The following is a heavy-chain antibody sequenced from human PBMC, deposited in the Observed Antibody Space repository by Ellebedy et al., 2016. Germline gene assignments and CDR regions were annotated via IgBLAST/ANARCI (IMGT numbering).Heavy chain of an antibody. Sequence: GESLKISXRGSGYTFSSYWIGWVRQMPGQGLEWMGIIYPGDSDTRYSPSFQGQVTISANKSTSTAYLKWRSLKASDTAMYYCGRRQLDPRSPWSGAFDIWGQGTMVTVSS. V-gene: IGHV5-51*01. J-gene: IGHJ3*02. D-gene: IGHD3/OR15-3a*01. CDR2: IYPGDSDT. CDR1: GYTFSSYW. CDR3: GRRQLDPRSPWSGAFDI.